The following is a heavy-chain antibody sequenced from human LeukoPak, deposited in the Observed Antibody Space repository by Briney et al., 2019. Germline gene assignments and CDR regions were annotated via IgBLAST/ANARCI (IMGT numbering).Heavy chain of an antibody. CDR2: MNPNSGNT. D-gene: IGHD6-13*01. CDR1: GYTFTSYD. Sequence: GASVRVSCKASGYTFTSYDINWERRATGRGLEWMGWMNPNSGNTGYAQKFQGRVTMTRNTSISTAYMELSSLRSEDTAVYYCARGRLGRFSSSWYWFDPWGQGTLVTVSS. V-gene: IGHV1-8*01. J-gene: IGHJ5*02. CDR3: ARGRLGRFSSSWYWFDP.